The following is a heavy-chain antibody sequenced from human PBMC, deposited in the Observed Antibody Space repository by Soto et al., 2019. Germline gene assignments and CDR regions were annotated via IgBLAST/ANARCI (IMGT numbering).Heavy chain of an antibody. CDR2: ISDYNGNT. D-gene: IGHD3-10*01. J-gene: IGHJ6*02. Sequence: QVQLVQCGAEVKKPGASVKVSCKASGYSFTTCGISWVRQARGQGIEWMGWISDYNGNTNYEKKFQGRVIMTTDTSTRTAYMELKSLRSDDTAVYYCAREGYYSGSESYSPPRYYGMDVWGQGTTVTVS. CDR3: AREGYYSGSESYSPPRYYGMDV. V-gene: IGHV1-18*01. CDR1: GYSFTTCG.